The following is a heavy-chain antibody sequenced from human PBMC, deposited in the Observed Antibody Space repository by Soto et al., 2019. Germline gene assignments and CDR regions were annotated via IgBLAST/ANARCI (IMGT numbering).Heavy chain of an antibody. Sequence: QVRLVQSGAGVKKPGPSVTVSCKASGSTSTNHDINWVRQAPGQGLEGMGWMNPNSGDTGYSQNFQGRVTMTRDTSIRTAYMELSSLISEDTAVYYCARVGGNWNDDYFDNWGQGTQVTVSS. V-gene: IGHV1-8*01. CDR3: ARVGGNWNDDYFDN. CDR1: GSTSTNHD. J-gene: IGHJ4*02. D-gene: IGHD1-1*01. CDR2: MNPNSGDT.